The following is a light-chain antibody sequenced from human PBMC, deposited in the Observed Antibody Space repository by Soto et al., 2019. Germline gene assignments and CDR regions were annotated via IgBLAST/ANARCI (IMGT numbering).Light chain of an antibody. CDR1: KLGDKY. V-gene: IGLV3-1*01. J-gene: IGLJ2*01. CDR3: QAWDSSTAV. Sequence: SYELTQPPSVSVSPGQTASITCSGDKLGDKYASWYQQKPGQSPLLVIYQDSKRPSGIPERFSGSNSGNTATLTISVTQSVDEADYYCQAWDSSTAVFGGGTKVTVL. CDR2: QDS.